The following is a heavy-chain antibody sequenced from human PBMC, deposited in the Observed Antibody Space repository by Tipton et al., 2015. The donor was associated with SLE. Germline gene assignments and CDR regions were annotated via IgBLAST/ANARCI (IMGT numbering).Heavy chain of an antibody. J-gene: IGHJ5*02. Sequence: TLSLTCAVYGGSFSGHYWSWIRQPPGKGLEWIGEINHSGSTNYNLSLKSRVTISVDTSKNQFSLKVSSVTAADTAVYYCARRDGYSSIWNWFDPWGQGTLVTVSS. CDR2: INHSGST. V-gene: IGHV4-34*01. CDR1: GGSFSGHY. CDR3: ARRDGYSSIWNWFDP. D-gene: IGHD6-13*01.